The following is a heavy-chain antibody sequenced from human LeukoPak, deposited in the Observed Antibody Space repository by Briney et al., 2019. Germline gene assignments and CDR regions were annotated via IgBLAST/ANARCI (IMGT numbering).Heavy chain of an antibody. CDR2: INSKSGGP. CDR3: ARYLSGYDYFDY. V-gene: IGHV1-2*02. CDR1: GYTFTDYY. J-gene: IGHJ4*02. D-gene: IGHD5-12*01. Sequence: ASVKVSCKTSGYTFTDYYIHWVRLAPGQGLEWMGWINSKSGGPKYAQRFQGRVTMTRDTSISTVYMELNTLISDDTAVYYCARYLSGYDYFDYWGQGTLVTVSS.